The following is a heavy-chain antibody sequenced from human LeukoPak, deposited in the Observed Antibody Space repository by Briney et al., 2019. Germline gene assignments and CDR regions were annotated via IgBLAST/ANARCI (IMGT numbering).Heavy chain of an antibody. CDR1: GGSISSSSYY. D-gene: IGHD3-22*01. V-gene: IGHV4-39*01. Sequence: PSETLSLTCTVSGGSISSSSYYWGWIRQPPGKGLEWIGSIYYSGSTYYNPSLKSRVTISVDTSKNQFSLKLSSVTAADTAVYYCVGSSAYYHEFNYWGQGTLVTVSS. J-gene: IGHJ4*02. CDR2: IYYSGST. CDR3: VGSSAYYHEFNY.